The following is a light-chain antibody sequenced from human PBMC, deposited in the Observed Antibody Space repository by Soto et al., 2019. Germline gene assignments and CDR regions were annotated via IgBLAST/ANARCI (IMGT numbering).Light chain of an antibody. CDR1: TGAVTSGHY. CDR2: DTS. J-gene: IGLJ2*01. CDR3: FLPYSGAYVV. Sequence: QTVVTQEPSLTVSPGGTVTLTCGSSTGAVTSGHYPYWFQQKPGQAPRTLIYDTSNKYSWTPARFSGSLLGGKAALTLSGAQPEDEAEYYCFLPYSGAYVVFGGGTKLTVL. V-gene: IGLV7-46*01.